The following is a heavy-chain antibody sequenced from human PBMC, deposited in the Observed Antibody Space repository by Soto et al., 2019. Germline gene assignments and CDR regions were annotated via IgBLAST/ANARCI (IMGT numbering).Heavy chain of an antibody. Sequence: PSETLSLTCTVSGGSIDYYHWSWIRQPPGKGLEWIGCVSDSGSTNYNPSLRSRVTISVDTSKNQFSLNVNSVTAADAAVYYCARDSTSWFPYHGIDVWGQGTTVTVS. CDR2: VSDSGST. D-gene: IGHD6-13*01. CDR1: GGSIDYYH. CDR3: ARDSTSWFPYHGIDV. V-gene: IGHV4-59*01. J-gene: IGHJ6*02.